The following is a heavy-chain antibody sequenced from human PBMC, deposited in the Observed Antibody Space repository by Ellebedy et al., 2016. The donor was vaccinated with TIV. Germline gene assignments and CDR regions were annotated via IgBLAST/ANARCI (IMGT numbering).Heavy chain of an antibody. CDR2: TDYSGST. CDR1: GGSISSGDYY. V-gene: IGHV4-30-4*01. J-gene: IGHJ6*02. Sequence: MPSETLSLTCTVSGGSISSGDYYWSWIRQPPGKGLDWIGYTDYSGSTYYNPSLKSRFTISVDTSKNQFSLELRFVSAADTAVYYCARGNYYYYFAMDVWGQGTTVTVSS. CDR3: ARGNYYYYFAMDV.